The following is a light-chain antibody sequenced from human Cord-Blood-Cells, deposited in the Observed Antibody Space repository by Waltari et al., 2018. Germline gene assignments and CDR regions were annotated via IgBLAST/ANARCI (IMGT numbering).Light chain of an antibody. J-gene: IGLJ1*01. Sequence: QSALTQPASVSGSPGQSIPISCTGTSSDVGSYNLVSWYQQHPGKAPKRMIYEGSTRPSGVSNRFSGSKSGNTASLTISGLQAEDEADYYCCSYAGSSSLYVFGTGTKVTVL. CDR3: CSYAGSSSLYV. CDR2: EGS. CDR1: SSDVGSYNL. V-gene: IGLV2-23*01.